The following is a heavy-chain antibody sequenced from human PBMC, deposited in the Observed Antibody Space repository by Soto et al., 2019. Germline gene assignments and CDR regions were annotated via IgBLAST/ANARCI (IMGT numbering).Heavy chain of an antibody. CDR2: IYYSGST. V-gene: IGHV4-61*08. J-gene: IGHJ4*02. Sequence: SETLSLTCTVSGGSISSGGYYWSWIRQPPGKGLEWIGYIYYSGSTNYNPSLKSRVTISVDTSKNQFSLKLSSVTAADTAVYYCARHNGPNRKQQLTPIDYWGQGTLVTVSS. D-gene: IGHD6-13*01. CDR3: ARHNGPNRKQQLTPIDY. CDR1: GGSISSGGYY.